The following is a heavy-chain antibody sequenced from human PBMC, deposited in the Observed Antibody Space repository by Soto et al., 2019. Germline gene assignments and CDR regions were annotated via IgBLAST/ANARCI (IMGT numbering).Heavy chain of an antibody. V-gene: IGHV3-33*01. J-gene: IGHJ4*02. CDR2: IWNDGSEK. CDR1: GFTFSLYG. D-gene: IGHD5-12*01. Sequence: GGSLRLSCAASGFTFSLYGMHWVRQAPGKGLEWVAVIWNDGSEKNYADSVKGRFTLSGDSSKNTLYPEMNSLRVGDTAVYYCARVGHNGYDLDFDYWGQGTLVTVSS. CDR3: ARVGHNGYDLDFDY.